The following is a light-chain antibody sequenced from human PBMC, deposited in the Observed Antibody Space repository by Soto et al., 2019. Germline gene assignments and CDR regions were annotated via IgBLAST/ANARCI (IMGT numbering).Light chain of an antibody. CDR3: CSYAGSYTFG. CDR1: SSDVGHYNY. J-gene: IGLJ3*02. V-gene: IGLV2-11*01. CDR2: DVS. Sequence: QSALTQPRSVSGSPGQSVTISCTGTSSDVGHYNYVSWYQQHPGKAPKLMIYDVSKRPSGVPDRFSGSKSGNTASLTISGLQAEDEDDYYCCSYAGSYTFGFGGGTKLTVL.